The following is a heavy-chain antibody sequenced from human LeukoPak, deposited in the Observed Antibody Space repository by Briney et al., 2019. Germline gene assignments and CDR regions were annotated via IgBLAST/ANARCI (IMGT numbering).Heavy chain of an antibody. J-gene: IGHJ4*02. Sequence: QPGGSLRLSCAASGFTFSSYAMYWVRQAPGKGLEWASGISGSGGSTYYADSVKGRFTISRDNSKNTVYLQMNSLRAEDTAVYYCAKTTAGYSSGRYPGWPVDYWGQGTLVTVSS. CDR3: AKTTAGYSSGRYPGWPVDY. CDR1: GFTFSSYA. D-gene: IGHD6-19*01. V-gene: IGHV3-23*01. CDR2: ISGSGGST.